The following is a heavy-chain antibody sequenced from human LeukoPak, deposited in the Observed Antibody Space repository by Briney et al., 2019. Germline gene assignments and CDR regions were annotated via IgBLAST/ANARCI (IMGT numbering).Heavy chain of an antibody. V-gene: IGHV3-33*01. J-gene: IGHJ3*02. Sequence: PGGSLRLSCAASGFTFSGYGMHWVRQAPGKGLDWVTAIRYDGSETAYADSVKGRFTISRDNSKNMLYLQMNGLRVEDTAIYYCARENWNVAKHVLDIWGQGTMVSVAS. CDR1: GFTFSGYG. D-gene: IGHD1-1*01. CDR2: IRYDGSET. CDR3: ARENWNVAKHVLDI.